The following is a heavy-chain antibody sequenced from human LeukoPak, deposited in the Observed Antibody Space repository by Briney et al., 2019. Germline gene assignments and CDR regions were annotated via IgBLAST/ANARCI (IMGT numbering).Heavy chain of an antibody. V-gene: IGHV4-34*01. CDR2: VKQRGST. CDR1: GGTFSGYY. J-gene: IGHJ6*03. Sequence: SETLCLTCAASGGTFSGYYWSWIRKIPGKGLKWKGEVKQRGSTNYSPSLKSRVTISVDTSKNQFSLKLSSVTAADTALYYCARTLGYCSSTSCYRGYYYYMDVWGKGTTVTVSS. D-gene: IGHD2-2*02. CDR3: ARTLGYCSSTSCYRGYYYYMDV.